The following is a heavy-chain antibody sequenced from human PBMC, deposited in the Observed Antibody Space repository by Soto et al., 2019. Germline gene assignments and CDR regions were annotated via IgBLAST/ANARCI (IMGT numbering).Heavy chain of an antibody. D-gene: IGHD6-19*01. CDR2: IIPIFGTA. Sequence: QVQLVQSGAEVKRPGSSVKVSCKASGGTFSSYAISWVRQAPGQGLEWMGGIIPIFGTANYAQKFQGRVTITADESTSTAYVEVSSLRSEGTAVYYCAQTLGSAVAGPGRFDLWGRGTLVTVSS. CDR3: AQTLGSAVAGPGRFDL. CDR1: GGTFSSYA. J-gene: IGHJ2*01. V-gene: IGHV1-69*12.